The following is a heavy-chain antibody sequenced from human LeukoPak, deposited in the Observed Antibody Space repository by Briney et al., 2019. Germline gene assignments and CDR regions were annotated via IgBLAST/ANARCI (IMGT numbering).Heavy chain of an antibody. CDR1: GFTVSSYW. V-gene: IGHV3-7*01. CDR2: IKQDESEK. Sequence: GGSLRLACAASGFTVSSYWMSCVRQAPGKWLEWVANIKQDESEKYYVDSLKGRFTISRDNAKNSLYLQMSSLRAEDTAVYYCARDKIEGPTKLDYWGQGILVTVSS. J-gene: IGHJ4*02. D-gene: IGHD1-1*01. CDR3: ARDKIEGPTKLDY.